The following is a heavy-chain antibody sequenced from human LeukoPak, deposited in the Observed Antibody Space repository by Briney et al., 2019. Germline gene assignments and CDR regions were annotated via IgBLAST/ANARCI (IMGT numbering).Heavy chain of an antibody. CDR1: GYSFTSYW. CDR2: IDPSDSYT. CDR3: ARHSSVLNSFDP. V-gene: IGHV5-10-1*01. Sequence: GESLKISCKGSGYSFTSYWISWVRQMPGKGLEWMGRIDPSDSYTKYSPSFQGHVTLSADKSISTAYLQWSSLKASDTAMYYCARHSSVLNSFDPWGQGTLVTVSS. D-gene: IGHD3-22*01. J-gene: IGHJ5*02.